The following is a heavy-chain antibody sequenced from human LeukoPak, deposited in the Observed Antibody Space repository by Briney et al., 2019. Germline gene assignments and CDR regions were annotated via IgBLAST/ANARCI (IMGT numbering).Heavy chain of an antibody. Sequence: SQTLSLTCTVSGGSISSGDYYWSWIRQPPGTGLEWIGCIYYSGSTYYNPSLKSRVTISVDTSNNLFSLKLSSVTAADTAVYYCARTDSSGYYGAYWGQGTLVTVSS. CDR3: ARTDSSGYYGAY. D-gene: IGHD3-22*01. J-gene: IGHJ4*02. CDR2: IYYSGST. CDR1: GGSISSGDYY. V-gene: IGHV4-30-4*01.